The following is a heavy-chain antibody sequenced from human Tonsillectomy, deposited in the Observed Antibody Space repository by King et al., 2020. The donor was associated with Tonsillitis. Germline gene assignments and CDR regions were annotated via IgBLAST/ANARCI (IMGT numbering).Heavy chain of an antibody. V-gene: IGHV3-7*03. CDR3: ATTSGPGGTFDF. J-gene: IGHJ3*01. D-gene: IGHD3-16*01. CDR1: GITFSSYW. CDR2: IKQDGSEK. Sequence: VQLVESGGGLVQPGGSLRLSCAASGITFSSYWMSWVRQTPGKGLEWVANIKQDGSEKYYVDSVKGRFTISRDNAKNSLYLHMISLRAEDMAVYYCATTSGPGGTFDFWGQGTMVTVSS.